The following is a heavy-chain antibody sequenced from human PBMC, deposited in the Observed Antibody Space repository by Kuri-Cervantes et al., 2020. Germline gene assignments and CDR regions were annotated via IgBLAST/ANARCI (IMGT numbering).Heavy chain of an antibody. CDR3: AKNYGDYAWYFDL. CDR1: GFTFSSYY. CDR2: ISYDGSNK. Sequence: GESLKISCAASGFTFSSYYMSWIRQAPGKGLEWVAVISYDGSNKYYADSVKGRFTISRDNSKNTLYLQMNSLRAEDTAVYYCAKNYGDYAWYFDLWGRGTLVTVSS. J-gene: IGHJ2*01. D-gene: IGHD4-17*01. V-gene: IGHV3-30*18.